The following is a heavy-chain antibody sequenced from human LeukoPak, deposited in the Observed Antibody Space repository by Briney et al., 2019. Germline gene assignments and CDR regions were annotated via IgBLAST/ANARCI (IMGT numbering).Heavy chain of an antibody. CDR2: ISYDGSNK. J-gene: IGHJ4*02. D-gene: IGHD2-2*01. Sequence: GRSLRLSCAASGFTFSSYAMHWVRQAPGKGLEWVAVISYDGSNKYYADSVKGRFTISRDNSKNTLYLQMNSLRAEDTAVYYCARDQGRVPADSGQGTLVTVSS. CDR3: ARDQGRVPAD. V-gene: IGHV3-30-3*01. CDR1: GFTFSSYA.